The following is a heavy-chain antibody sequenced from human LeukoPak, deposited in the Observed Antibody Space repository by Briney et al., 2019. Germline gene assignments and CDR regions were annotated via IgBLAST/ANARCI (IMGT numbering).Heavy chain of an antibody. CDR2: ISHDGSEK. Sequence: GGSLRLSCAASGFAFSSYWMSWVRQAPGKGLEWVGQISHDGSEKYYGDSVRGRFTFSRDNAKNSLYLQMNSLRAEDTAVYYCARDSSGTTFDYWGQGTLVTVSS. D-gene: IGHD1-7*01. CDR1: GFAFSSYW. J-gene: IGHJ4*02. CDR3: ARDSSGTTFDY. V-gene: IGHV3-7*01.